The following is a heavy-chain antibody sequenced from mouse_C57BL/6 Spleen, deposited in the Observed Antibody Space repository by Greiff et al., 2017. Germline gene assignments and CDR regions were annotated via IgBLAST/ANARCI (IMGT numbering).Heavy chain of an antibody. J-gene: IGHJ1*03. D-gene: IGHD1-1*01. V-gene: IGHV5-17*01. CDR1: GFTFSDYG. CDR3: ARPKITTSTGYFDV. Sequence: EVQLVESGGGLVKPGGSLKLSCAASGFTFSDYGMHWVRQAPGKGLEWVAYISSGSSTIYYADTVKGRFTISRDNAKNTLFLQMTSLRSEDTAMYYCARPKITTSTGYFDVWGTGTTVTVSS. CDR2: ISSGSSTI.